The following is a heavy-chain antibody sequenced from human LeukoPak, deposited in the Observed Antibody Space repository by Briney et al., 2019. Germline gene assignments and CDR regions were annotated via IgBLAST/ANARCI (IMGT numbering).Heavy chain of an antibody. CDR1: GFTFSSYA. CDR3: ARDSTIFGVGPFDY. CDR2: ISSNGGST. Sequence: PGGSLRLSCAASGFTFSSYAMHWVRQAPGKGLEYVSAISSNGGSTYYANSVKGRFTISRDNSKNTLYLQMGSLRAEDMAVYYCARDSTIFGVGPFDYWGQGTLVTVSS. V-gene: IGHV3-64*01. J-gene: IGHJ4*02. D-gene: IGHD3-3*01.